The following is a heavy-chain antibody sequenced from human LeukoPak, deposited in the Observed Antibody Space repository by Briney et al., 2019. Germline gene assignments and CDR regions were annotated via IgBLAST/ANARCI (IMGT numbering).Heavy chain of an antibody. CDR2: FYDRGDF. D-gene: IGHD1-26*01. V-gene: IGHV4-59*08. CDR1: GGSISGHH. CDR3: ARLLRPGGRKGDAFDI. Sequence: ASQTLSLTCTVSGGSISGHHWTWVRQPPGRGLEWVGYFYDRGDFNYNPSLKSRVTIWMDMSNNQFSLTMSSVTAADTAMYYCARLLRPGGRKGDAFDIWGQGTLVTVSS. J-gene: IGHJ3*02.